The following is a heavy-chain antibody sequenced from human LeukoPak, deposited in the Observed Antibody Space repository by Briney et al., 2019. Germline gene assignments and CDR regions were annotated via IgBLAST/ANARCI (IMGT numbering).Heavy chain of an antibody. V-gene: IGHV3-20*04. CDR3: ARDSGYSSSWYDAFDI. Sequence: PGGSLRLSCAASGFTFSSYWMHWVRQAPGKGLEWVSGINWNGGSTGYEDSVKGRFTISRDNAKNSLYLQMNSLRAEDTALYYCARDSGYSSSWYDAFDIWGQGIMVTVSS. CDR2: INWNGGST. J-gene: IGHJ3*02. D-gene: IGHD6-13*01. CDR1: GFTFSSYW.